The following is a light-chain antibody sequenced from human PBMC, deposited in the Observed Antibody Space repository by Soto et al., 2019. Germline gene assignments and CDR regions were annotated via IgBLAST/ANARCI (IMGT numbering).Light chain of an antibody. CDR1: QSVSSSY. J-gene: IGKJ4*01. Sequence: EIVLTQSPGTLSLSPGERATLSCRASQSVSSSYLAWYQQKPGQAPRLLIYGASSWATGIPDRFSGSGSGTDFTLTISRLEPEDFAVYYCQQYGSSPLTFGGGTNVEIK. V-gene: IGKV3-20*01. CDR2: GAS. CDR3: QQYGSSPLT.